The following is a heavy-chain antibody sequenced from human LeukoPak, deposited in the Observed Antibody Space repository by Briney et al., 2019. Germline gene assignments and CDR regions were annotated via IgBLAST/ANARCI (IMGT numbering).Heavy chain of an antibody. J-gene: IGHJ4*02. Sequence: PGGSLRLSCAASGFTFSSYSMNWVRQAPGKGLEWVSSISSSSSYIYYADSVKGRFTISRDDAKNSLYLQMNSLRAEDTAVYYCATGYCSSSSCSPFDFWGQGTLVTVSS. CDR3: ATGYCSSSSCSPFDF. D-gene: IGHD2-2*01. CDR1: GFTFSSYS. V-gene: IGHV3-21*01. CDR2: ISSSSSYI.